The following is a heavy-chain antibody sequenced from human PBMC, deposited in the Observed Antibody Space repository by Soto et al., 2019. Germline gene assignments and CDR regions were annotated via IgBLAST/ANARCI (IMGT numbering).Heavy chain of an antibody. V-gene: IGHV1-46*01. J-gene: IGHJ3*02. CDR2: INPSGGST. D-gene: IGHD3-22*01. CDR1: GYTFTIYD. Sequence: ASVKVSCKASGYTFTIYDINWVRQATGQGLEWMGIINPSGGSTSYAQKFQGRVTMTRDTSTSTVYMELSSLRSEDTAVYYCASWTYYYDSSGYSGRDAFDIWGQGTMVTVSS. CDR3: ASWTYYYDSSGYSGRDAFDI.